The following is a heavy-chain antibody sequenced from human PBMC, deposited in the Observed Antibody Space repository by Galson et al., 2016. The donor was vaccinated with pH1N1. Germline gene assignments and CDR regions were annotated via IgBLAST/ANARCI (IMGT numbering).Heavy chain of an antibody. D-gene: IGHD2-8*02. Sequence: LSLTCTVSGASVTRGDSYWNWIRQHPGKGLEWIGYIDNSGSTYYKSSLKSRITISVDTSKNQVSLRLSSVTAADTAIYYCARETDPGLYFDYWGQGTLVTVSS. CDR3: ARETDPGLYFDY. J-gene: IGHJ4*02. CDR1: GASVTRGDSY. CDR2: IDNSGST. V-gene: IGHV4-31*03.